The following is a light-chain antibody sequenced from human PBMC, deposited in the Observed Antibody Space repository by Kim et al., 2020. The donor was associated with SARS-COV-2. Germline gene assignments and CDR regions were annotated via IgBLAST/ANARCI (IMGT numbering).Light chain of an antibody. CDR1: SSDIGGYKS. CDR3: TSYAGTDTLI. CDR2: EVS. J-gene: IGLJ2*01. V-gene: IGLV2-8*01. Sequence: GQSVTISGSGTSSDIGGYKSVSWYQQHPGKAPKLIIVEVSERPSGVPDRFSGSKSGNTASLTVSGLQPEDEAYYYCTSYAGTDTLIFGGGTQLTVL.